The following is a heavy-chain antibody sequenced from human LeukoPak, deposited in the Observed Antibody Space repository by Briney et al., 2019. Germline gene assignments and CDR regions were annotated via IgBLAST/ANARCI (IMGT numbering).Heavy chain of an antibody. D-gene: IGHD2-15*01. CDR1: GLTFSNYA. CDR2: IGGSGVNT. J-gene: IGHJ4*02. Sequence: PGGSLRLSCAVSGLTFSNYAMSWVRQAPGKGLEWVSVIGGSGVNTYYADSVKGRFTISRDNSKNTLYLQMNSLRAEDTAVYYCAKTKLGYCSGGSCYSRHYRLDYWGQGTLVTVSS. CDR3: AKTKLGYCSGGSCYSRHYRLDY. V-gene: IGHV3-23*01.